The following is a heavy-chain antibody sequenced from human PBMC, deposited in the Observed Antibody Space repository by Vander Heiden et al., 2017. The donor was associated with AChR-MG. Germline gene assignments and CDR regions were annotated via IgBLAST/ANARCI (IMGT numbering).Heavy chain of an antibody. CDR3: AGRPSTGPPKN. CDR2: IYYSGST. J-gene: IGHJ4*02. Sequence: QLPLPESGPGLVTPSETLSLTCTVSGAPISSSSYHWGWIREPPGKGVGWIGRIYYSGSTYYNRSLKSRVTISVDTSKNQFSLKLSSVTAADTAVYYCAGRPSTGPPKNWGQGTLVTVSS. CDR1: GAPISSSSYH. V-gene: IGHV4-39*01.